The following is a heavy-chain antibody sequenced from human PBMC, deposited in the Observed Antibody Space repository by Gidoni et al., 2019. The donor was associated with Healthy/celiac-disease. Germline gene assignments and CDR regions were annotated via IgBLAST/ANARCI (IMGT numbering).Heavy chain of an antibody. J-gene: IGHJ3*02. Sequence: QVQLVESGGGLVKPGGSLRLSCAASGFTFSDYYMSWIRQAPGKGLEWVSYISSSGSTIYYADSGKGRFTISRENAKNSLYLQMNSLRAEDTAVYYCEAGWELLRGRAFDIWGQGTMVTVSS. CDR1: GFTFSDYY. V-gene: IGHV3-11*01. CDR3: EAGWELLRGRAFDI. CDR2: ISSSGSTI. D-gene: IGHD1-26*01.